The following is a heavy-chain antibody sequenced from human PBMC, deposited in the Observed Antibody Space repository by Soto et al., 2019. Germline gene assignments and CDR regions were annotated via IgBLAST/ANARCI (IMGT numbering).Heavy chain of an antibody. J-gene: IGHJ6*03. V-gene: IGHV3-21*01. CDR2: ISSSSSYI. CDR3: ARGVAARPDYYYYYMDV. CDR1: GFTFSSYS. D-gene: IGHD6-6*01. Sequence: EVQLVESGGGLVKPGGSLRLSCAASGFTFSSYSMNWVRQAPGKGLEWVSSISSSSSYIYYADSVKGRFTISRDNAKNSLYLQMNSLRAEDTAVYYCARGVAARPDYYYYYMDVWGKGTTVTVSS.